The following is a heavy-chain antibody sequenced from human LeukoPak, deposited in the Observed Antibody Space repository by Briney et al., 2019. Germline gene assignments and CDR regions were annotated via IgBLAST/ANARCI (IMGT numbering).Heavy chain of an antibody. D-gene: IGHD2-15*01. J-gene: IGHJ4*02. CDR3: ARDPPGYCSGNSCYVY. CDR1: GFTFSNYV. CDR2: IWYDGNNK. Sequence: GGSLRLSCAASGFTFSNYVMHWVRQAPGKGLEWVAIIWYDGNNKYYGDSVEGRFTISRDNSKSTLFLHMNSLRAEDTAVYYCARDPPGYCSGNSCYVYWGQGTLVTVSS. V-gene: IGHV3-33*01.